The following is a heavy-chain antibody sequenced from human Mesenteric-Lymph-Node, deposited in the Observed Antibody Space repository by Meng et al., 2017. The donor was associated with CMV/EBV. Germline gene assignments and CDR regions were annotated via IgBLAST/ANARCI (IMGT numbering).Heavy chain of an antibody. CDR3: ARAGYGSGYTNFDY. V-gene: IGHV1-18*01. D-gene: IGHD3-10*01. J-gene: IGHJ4*02. CDR2: ISAYNGHT. Sequence: ASGYTFTNDGFTWVRQAPGQGLEWMGWISAYNGHTNYAQKFQGRVTMTTDTSTSTAYMDVRSLESDDTAVYYCARAGYGSGYTNFDYWGQGTLVTVSS. CDR1: GYTFTNDG.